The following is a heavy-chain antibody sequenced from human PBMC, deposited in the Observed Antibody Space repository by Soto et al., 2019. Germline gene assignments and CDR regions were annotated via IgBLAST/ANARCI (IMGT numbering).Heavy chain of an antibody. Sequence: GESLKISCKASGYIIKNYWIGWVRQMPGQGLEWMGIIFPDDSDTRYSPSFQGHVTISVDKSISTAYVQWSSLKASDSAIYYCFRGGVTSRTFDYWGQGTLVT. CDR3: FRGGVTSRTFDY. J-gene: IGHJ4*02. V-gene: IGHV5-51*01. CDR2: IFPDDSDT. CDR1: GYIIKNYW. D-gene: IGHD3-16*01.